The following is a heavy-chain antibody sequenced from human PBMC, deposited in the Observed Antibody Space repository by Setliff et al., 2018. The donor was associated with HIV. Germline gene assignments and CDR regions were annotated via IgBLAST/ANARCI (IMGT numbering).Heavy chain of an antibody. V-gene: IGHV4-39*01. J-gene: IGHJ4*01. CDR3: ASHLPPYSGNFDY. D-gene: IGHD1-26*01. CDR2: IYYSGNT. CDR1: GGSISSSSYY. Sequence: SETLSLTCTVSGGSISSSSYYWGWIRQPPGKGPEWIGTIYYSGNTYYNPSLKSRVTISVDTSKNQISLKLSSVTAADTAVYYCASHLPPYSGNFDYWGHGTLVTVSS.